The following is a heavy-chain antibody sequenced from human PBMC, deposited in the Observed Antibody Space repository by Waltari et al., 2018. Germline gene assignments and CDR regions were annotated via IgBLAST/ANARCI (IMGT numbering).Heavy chain of an antibody. CDR1: GYHFSNYA. V-gene: IGHV1-3*01. CDR3: ARGYHRSAWIVDY. J-gene: IGHJ4*02. Sequence: QVQLVQSGAEVKKPGASVKVSGRASGYHFSNYAMHWLRQAPGQRREWMGWINADDGNIKYSQHCQGRVTITRDTSASTTYLELSSVSSEDTAVYYCARGYHRSAWIVDYWGQGTLVTVSS. D-gene: IGHD1-1*01. CDR2: INADDGNI.